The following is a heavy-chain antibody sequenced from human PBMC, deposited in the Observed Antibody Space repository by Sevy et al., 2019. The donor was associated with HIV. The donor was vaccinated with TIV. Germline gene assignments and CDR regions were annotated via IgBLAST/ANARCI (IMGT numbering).Heavy chain of an antibody. V-gene: IGHV3-43*01. Sequence: GGSLRLSCAASGFTFADYSMHWVRQAPGKGLEWVSVITWDGGSAYYAESVEGRFTISRDNSKHSLYLQMNSLRPEDKGVYYCAKDISGASSSWSFDYWGQGTLVTVSS. CDR2: ITWDGGSA. CDR3: AKDISGASSSWSFDY. CDR1: GFTFADYS. D-gene: IGHD6-19*01. J-gene: IGHJ4*02.